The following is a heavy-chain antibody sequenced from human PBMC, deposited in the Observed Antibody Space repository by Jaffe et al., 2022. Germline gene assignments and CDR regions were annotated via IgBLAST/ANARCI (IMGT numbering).Heavy chain of an antibody. J-gene: IGHJ5*02. Sequence: QVQLQESGPGLVKPSETLSLTCTVSGGSISSYYWSWIRQPPGKGLEWIGYIYYSGSTNYNPSLKSRVTISVDTSKNQFSLKLSSVTAADTAVYYCARDNQWSPEAWFDPWGQGTLVTVSS. D-gene: IGHD2-8*01. V-gene: IGHV4-59*01. CDR3: ARDNQWSPEAWFDP. CDR1: GGSISSYY. CDR2: IYYSGST.